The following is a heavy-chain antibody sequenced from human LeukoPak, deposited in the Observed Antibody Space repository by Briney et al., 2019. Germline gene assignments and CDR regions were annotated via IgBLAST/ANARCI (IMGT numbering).Heavy chain of an antibody. CDR3: ARGNWEVITPDY. J-gene: IGHJ4*02. CDR2: IYYSGST. V-gene: IGHV4-59*01. D-gene: IGHD3-22*01. CDR1: GGSISTYY. Sequence: SETLSLTCTVSGGSISTYYWSWIRQPPGKGLEWIGYIYYSGSTNYNPSLKSRVTISIDTSKNQFSLKLSSVTAADTAVYYCARGNWEVITPDYWGQGTLVTVSS.